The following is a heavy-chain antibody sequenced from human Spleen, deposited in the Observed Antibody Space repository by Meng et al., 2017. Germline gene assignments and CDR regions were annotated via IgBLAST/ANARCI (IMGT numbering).Heavy chain of an antibody. J-gene: IGHJ4*02. D-gene: IGHD6-6*01. Sequence: GQLQQSGLGLVKPSGSLLVTSGVSGGRIRNSDWGAWDRPPPGKGLEWIGKVSPSGSTNYNPSLKSRVTISVDKSKNQFSLKLSSVTAADTAVYYCAKVHSNSPYFDYWGQGTLVTVSS. CDR1: GGRIRNSDW. V-gene: IGHV4-4*02. CDR2: VSPSGST. CDR3: AKVHSNSPYFDY.